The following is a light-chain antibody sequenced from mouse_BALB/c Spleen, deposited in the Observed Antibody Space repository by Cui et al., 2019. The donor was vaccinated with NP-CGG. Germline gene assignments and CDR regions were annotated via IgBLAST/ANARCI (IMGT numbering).Light chain of an antibody. CDR2: GTN. V-gene: IGLV1*01. CDR1: TGAFTTTNY. J-gene: IGLJ1*01. Sequence: QAVLTQDPPLPTSPGETVAPTFPSITGAFTTTNYANWVQEKPDHLFTGLIGGTNNRAPGVPARFSGSLIGDKAALTITGAKTEDEAIYFCALWYSNHWVFGGGTKLTVL. CDR3: ALWYSNHWV.